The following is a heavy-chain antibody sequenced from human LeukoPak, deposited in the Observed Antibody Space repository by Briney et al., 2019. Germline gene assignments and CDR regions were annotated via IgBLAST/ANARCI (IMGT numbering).Heavy chain of an antibody. CDR1: GDSVSNNIAT. Sequence: SQTLSLTCAISGDSVSNNIATWNWVRQSPSRGLEWLGRTYYRSRWGNDYAISVKSRITINPDTSRNQFSLQLNSVTPEDTAVYYCARDRRYYYDSSGYYYYYYGMDVWGQGTTVTVSS. V-gene: IGHV6-1*01. J-gene: IGHJ6*02. CDR3: ARDRRYYYDSSGYYYYYYGMDV. D-gene: IGHD3-22*01. CDR2: TYYRSRWGN.